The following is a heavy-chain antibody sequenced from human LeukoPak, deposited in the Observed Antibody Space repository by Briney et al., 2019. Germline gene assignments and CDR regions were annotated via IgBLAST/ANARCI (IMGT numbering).Heavy chain of an antibody. V-gene: IGHV3-74*01. CDR2: INSDESST. D-gene: IGHD1-26*01. Sequence: PGGSPRLFCAASGFTLNSYWMHWVRQAPGKGLVWVSRINSDESSTTYVDSVKGRFTISRDNAKNTLYLQMDSLRVEDTAVYFCARGAHVLDIWGQGTMVTVSS. CDR1: GFTLNSYW. CDR3: ARGAHVLDI. J-gene: IGHJ3*02.